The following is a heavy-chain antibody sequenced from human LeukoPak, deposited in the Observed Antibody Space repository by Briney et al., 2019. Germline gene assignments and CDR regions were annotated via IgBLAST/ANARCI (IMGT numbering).Heavy chain of an antibody. CDR2: ISSSSSTI. CDR1: GFTFSSYS. D-gene: IGHD2-8*01. CDR3: AKSPWAGYCPNGVCYTPFDY. Sequence: GGSLRLSCAASGFTFSSYSMNWVRQAPGKGLEWVSYISSSSSTIYYADSVKGRFTISRDNAKNSLYLQMNSLRAEDTAVYYCAKSPWAGYCPNGVCYTPFDYWGQGTLVTVSS. J-gene: IGHJ4*02. V-gene: IGHV3-48*01.